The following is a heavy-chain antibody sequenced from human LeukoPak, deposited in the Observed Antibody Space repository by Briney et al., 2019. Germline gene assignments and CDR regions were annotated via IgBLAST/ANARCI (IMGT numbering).Heavy chain of an antibody. CDR1: GGSISSNNYF. D-gene: IGHD4-17*01. CDR2: IHYSGST. Sequence: SETLSLTCTVSGGSISSNNYFWGWIRPPPGKGLEWIGHIHYSGSTYYNPSLRRRVTISIDTSNNQFSLKMNSVTAADTAVYYCATDVRLRAPHFGPWGQGSLVTVSS. J-gene: IGHJ5*02. V-gene: IGHV4-39*07. CDR3: ATDVRLRAPHFGP.